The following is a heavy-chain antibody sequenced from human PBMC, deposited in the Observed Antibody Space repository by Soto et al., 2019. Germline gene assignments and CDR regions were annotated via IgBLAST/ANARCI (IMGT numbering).Heavy chain of an antibody. CDR2: IHDSGIT. D-gene: IGHD2-2*01. CDR3: AREYAFSSDY. V-gene: IGHV4-59*01. J-gene: IGHJ4*02. CDR1: GGSMRSYY. Sequence: QLQLQESGPGLVKPSETLSLTCSVSGGSMRSYYWSWIRQPPGKGLEWIGYIHDSGITDYNPSLKSRATISIDTFRNHISLNLHSVTAADTAVYYCAREYAFSSDYWGQGTVVTVSS.